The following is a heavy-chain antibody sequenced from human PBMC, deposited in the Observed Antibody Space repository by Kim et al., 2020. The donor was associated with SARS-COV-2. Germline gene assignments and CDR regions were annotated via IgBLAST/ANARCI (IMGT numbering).Heavy chain of an antibody. D-gene: IGHD3-16*01. CDR2: INQDGSEK. CDR3: ARARGTDY. J-gene: IGHJ4*02. Sequence: GGSLRLSCAASGFTFRSYSMSWVRQAPGKGLEWVANINQDGSEKYYVDSVRGRFTISRDNAKNSLYLQMNSLRTEDTAVYYCARARGTDYWGQGTLVTDS. V-gene: IGHV3-7*04. CDR1: GFTFRSYS.